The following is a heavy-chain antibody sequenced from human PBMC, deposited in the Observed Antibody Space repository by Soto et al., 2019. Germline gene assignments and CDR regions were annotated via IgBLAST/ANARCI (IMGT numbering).Heavy chain of an antibody. Sequence: SVKVSCKASGGTFSSYTISWVRQAPGQGLEWMGRIIPILGIANYAQKFQGRVTITADKSTSTAYMELSSLRSEDTAVYYCARGPVVPAAINYYYYYMDVWGKGTTVTVSS. J-gene: IGHJ6*03. D-gene: IGHD2-2*02. CDR2: IIPILGIA. V-gene: IGHV1-69*02. CDR3: ARGPVVPAAINYYYYYMDV. CDR1: GGTFSSYT.